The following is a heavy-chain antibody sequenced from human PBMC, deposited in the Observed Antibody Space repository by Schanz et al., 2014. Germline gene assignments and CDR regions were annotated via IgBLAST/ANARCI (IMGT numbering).Heavy chain of an antibody. CDR1: GFTFNSYA. Sequence: EGQLLESGGGLVQPGGSLRLSCAASGFTFNSYAMTWVRQAPGKGLEWVSSISHSGGSKYYADSVKGRFTISRDNAKNSLYLQMNSLRAEDTAVYYCAREQIMAAAGLVDYWGHGTLVTVSS. CDR2: ISHSGGSK. V-gene: IGHV3-23*01. J-gene: IGHJ4*01. D-gene: IGHD6-13*01. CDR3: AREQIMAAAGLVDY.